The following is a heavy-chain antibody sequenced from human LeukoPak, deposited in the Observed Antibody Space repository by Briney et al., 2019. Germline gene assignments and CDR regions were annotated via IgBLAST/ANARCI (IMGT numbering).Heavy chain of an antibody. CDR2: IKQDGNEK. CDR1: GFTFSSYW. CDR3: ARDVEYSYGYEYYYYGMDV. Sequence: GGSLRLSCAASGFTFSSYWMSWLRQAPGKGLEGVANIKQDGNEKYHVDSVKGRFTISRDNAKNSLYLQMNSLRAADTAVYYCARDVEYSYGYEYYYYGMDVWGQGTTVTVSS. D-gene: IGHD5-18*01. J-gene: IGHJ6*02. V-gene: IGHV3-7*01.